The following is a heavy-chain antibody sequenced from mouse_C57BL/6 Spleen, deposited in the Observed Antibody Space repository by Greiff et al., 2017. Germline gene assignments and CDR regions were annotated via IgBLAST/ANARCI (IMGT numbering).Heavy chain of an antibody. CDR2: INPNNGGT. D-gene: IGHD2-4*01. Sequence: VQLQQSGPELVKPGASVKISCKASGYTFTDYYMNWVKQSHGKSLEWIGDINPNNGGTSYNQKFKGKATLTVDKSSSTAYMELRSLTSEDSAVYYCASDDYEAWFAYWGQGTLVTVSA. CDR3: ASDDYEAWFAY. V-gene: IGHV1-26*01. CDR1: GYTFTDYY. J-gene: IGHJ3*01.